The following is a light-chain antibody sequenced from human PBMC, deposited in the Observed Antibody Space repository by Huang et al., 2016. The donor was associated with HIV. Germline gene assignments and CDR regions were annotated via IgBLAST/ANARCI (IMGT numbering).Light chain of an antibody. CDR3: QQTDNTPRT. J-gene: IGKJ1*01. Sequence: DIQMTQSPSSLSASVGDRVTIACRASQSIRKFLNWYQQKPGEAPKLLMHSASSLLSGVPSRFSGSGSGTDFTLTITSLQPEDFATYYCQQTDNTPRTFGQGTKV. V-gene: IGKV1-39*01. CDR1: QSIRKF. CDR2: SAS.